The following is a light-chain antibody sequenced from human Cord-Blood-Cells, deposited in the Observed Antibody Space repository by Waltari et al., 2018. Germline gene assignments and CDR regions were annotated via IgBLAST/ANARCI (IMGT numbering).Light chain of an antibody. J-gene: IGLJ3*02. V-gene: IGLV2-14*03. CDR3: SSYTSSAWV. Sequence: QSALTQPAPVSGYPGQSITIPCTGTRRDAGGFNSVSWYQQHPGKAPKLMIYDGSNRPSGVSNRFSGSKSGNTASLTISGLQAEDEADYYCSSYTSSAWVFGGGTKLTVL. CDR2: DGS. CDR1: RRDAGGFNS.